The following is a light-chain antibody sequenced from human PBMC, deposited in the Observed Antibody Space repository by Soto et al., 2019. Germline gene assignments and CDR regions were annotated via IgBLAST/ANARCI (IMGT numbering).Light chain of an antibody. J-gene: IGKJ3*01. V-gene: IGKV3-11*01. CDR2: DAS. Sequence: EIVLTQSPATLSLSPGERATLSCRASQSVSSYLAWYQQKPGQAPRLLIYDASNRATGIPARFSGSGSGTDFPLTISRLAPEDFAVYYCQQRSTLFTFGPGTKVDIK. CDR3: QQRSTLFT. CDR1: QSVSSY.